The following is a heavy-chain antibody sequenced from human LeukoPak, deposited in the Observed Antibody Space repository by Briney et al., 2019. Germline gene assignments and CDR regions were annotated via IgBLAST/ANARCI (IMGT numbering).Heavy chain of an antibody. J-gene: IGHJ4*02. CDR2: ISSSVGIV. D-gene: IGHD3-10*02. V-gene: IGHV3-48*03. Sequence: GGSLRLSWAASGFTFSSYEMNWVRQAPGKGLGWVSYISSSVGIVSNADSVKGRFTISRDNSKNTVYLQTNSLRVEDTAVYYCAKHLFGERYGSRGFVSWGQGTLVTVSS. CDR1: GFTFSSYE. CDR3: AKHLFGERYGSRGFVS.